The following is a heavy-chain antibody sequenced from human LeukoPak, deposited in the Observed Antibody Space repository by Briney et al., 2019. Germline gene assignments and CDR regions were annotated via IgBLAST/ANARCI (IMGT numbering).Heavy chain of an antibody. CDR2: INHSGST. CDR3: ARVAHTWIRETGYYYYGMDV. D-gene: IGHD5-12*01. V-gene: IGHV4-34*01. CDR1: GGSFSGYY. Sequence: SETLSLTCAVYGGSFSGYYWSWIRQPPGKGLEWIGEINHSGSTNYNPSLKSRVTISVDTSKNQFSLKLSSVTAADTAVYYCARVAHTWIRETGYYYYGMDVWGQGTTVTVSS. J-gene: IGHJ6*02.